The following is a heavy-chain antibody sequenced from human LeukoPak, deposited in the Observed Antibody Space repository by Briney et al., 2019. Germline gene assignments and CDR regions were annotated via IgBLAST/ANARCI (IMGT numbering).Heavy chain of an antibody. CDR3: ARRCDTSSYYTYYFDY. J-gene: IGHJ4*02. Sequence: ASVKVSCKACGYTFTAYYIHWVRQAPGQGLEWMGWINPNSGGTNYAQKFQGRVTMTRDTSISTAYMELSRLRSDDTAVCFCARRCDTSSYYTYYFDYWGQGTLVTVSS. CDR1: GYTFTAYY. V-gene: IGHV1-2*02. CDR2: INPNSGGT. D-gene: IGHD3-22*01.